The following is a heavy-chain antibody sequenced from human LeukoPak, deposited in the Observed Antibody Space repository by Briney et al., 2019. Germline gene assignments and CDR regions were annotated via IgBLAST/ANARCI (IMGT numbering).Heavy chain of an antibody. V-gene: IGHV1-18*01. CDR2: ISPYNGNT. CDR3: ARRGAGWYEDY. CDR1: GYTFTSYS. J-gene: IGHJ4*02. D-gene: IGHD6-19*01. Sequence: SVKVSCKASGYTFTSYSITWVRQALGQGLEGMGWISPYNGNTDYAQKFQGRVTMTTDMSTRTAYMELRSLKSDDTAVYYCARRGAGWYEDYWGQGTLVTVSS.